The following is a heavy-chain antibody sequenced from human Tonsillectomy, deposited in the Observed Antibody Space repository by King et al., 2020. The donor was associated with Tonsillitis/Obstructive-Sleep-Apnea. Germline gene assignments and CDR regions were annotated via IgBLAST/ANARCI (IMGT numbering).Heavy chain of an antibody. CDR3: ARGTEYEY. CDR2: LSTYNGHT. V-gene: IGHV1-18*01. D-gene: IGHD1-1*01. Sequence: LVPSVAEVQTPGASVKVSCQASGYPFPTYGISWVRQAPGQGLEWMGWLSTYNGHTECAQNLQGRVPMTTDTSTSAAYMELRSLRADDTAVDYCARGTEYEYWGQGTLGTGS. J-gene: IGHJ4*02. CDR1: GYPFPTYG.